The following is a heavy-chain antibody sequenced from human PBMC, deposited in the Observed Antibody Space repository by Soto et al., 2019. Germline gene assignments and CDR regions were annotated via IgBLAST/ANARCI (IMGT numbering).Heavy chain of an antibody. J-gene: IGHJ5*02. V-gene: IGHV4-39*01. CDR2: LSFRGSK. Sequence: SETLSLTWTVSGGSVSNSGYCWGWIRHSPGNRLEWIGRLSFRGSKYYNPSLGCRVTFSIAPSKTLMCLKLRSVTAADTAVYCCARGSTWQGRDWFDPWGQGTQVTVSS. CDR3: ARGSTWQGRDWFDP. D-gene: IGHD6-13*01. CDR1: GGSVSNSGYC.